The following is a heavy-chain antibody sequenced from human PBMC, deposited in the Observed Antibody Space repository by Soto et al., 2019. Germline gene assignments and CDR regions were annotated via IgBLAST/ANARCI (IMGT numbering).Heavy chain of an antibody. D-gene: IGHD2-2*01. CDR3: AKDRGGDCPDNSCYFGADY. J-gene: IGHJ4*02. Sequence: GSLRVYCVGSVFTCSSYGMHWVRQAPGKGLECVAVISDTGSSHYYAASVEGRFTISRENSKNTLSLHMDRLRVEDTAVYYCAKDRGGDCPDNSCYFGADYWGQGTPVTVSS. CDR1: VFTCSSYG. CDR2: ISDTGSSH. V-gene: IGHV3-30*18.